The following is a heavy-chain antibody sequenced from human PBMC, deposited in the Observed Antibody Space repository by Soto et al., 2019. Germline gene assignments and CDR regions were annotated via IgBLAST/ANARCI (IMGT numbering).Heavy chain of an antibody. CDR2: VFSGGTS. Sequence: EVQLVESGGGLVQPGGSLRLSCAASGFTVSDNYMSWVRQAPGKGLEWVSVVFSGGTSYFADSVKGRFTISRDNSKNTLYLQMNSLRAEDTAMYYCAIPGYCGGGSCDYWGQGTLVTVSS. J-gene: IGHJ4*02. D-gene: IGHD2-15*01. V-gene: IGHV3-66*01. CDR1: GFTVSDNY. CDR3: AIPGYCGGGSCDY.